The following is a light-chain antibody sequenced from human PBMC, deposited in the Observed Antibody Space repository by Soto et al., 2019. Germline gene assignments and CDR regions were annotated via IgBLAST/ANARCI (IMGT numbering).Light chain of an antibody. J-gene: IGKJ3*01. Sequence: DIVMTQFPPTLSMSPGERATLSCRASLTVDNNLAWYQQKPGQAPRLLISYASTRATGIPARFSGSGSDKEFTLTISGLQSEDFAVYYCQQYNNWPPGATFGPGTKLEIK. CDR2: YAS. CDR1: LTVDNN. CDR3: QQYNNWPPGAT. V-gene: IGKV3-15*01.